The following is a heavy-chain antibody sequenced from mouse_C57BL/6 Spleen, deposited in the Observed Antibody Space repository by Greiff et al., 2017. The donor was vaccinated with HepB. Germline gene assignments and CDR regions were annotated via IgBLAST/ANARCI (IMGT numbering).Heavy chain of an antibody. Sequence: EVHLVESGGGLVKPGGSLKLSCAASGFTFSSYAMSWVRQTPEKRLEWVATISDGGSYTYYPDNVKGRVTISRDNAKNNLYLQMSHLKSEDTAMYYCARDGYYWYFDVWGTGTTVTVSS. CDR3: ARDGYYWYFDV. CDR2: ISDGGSYT. J-gene: IGHJ1*03. D-gene: IGHD2-2*01. V-gene: IGHV5-4*01. CDR1: GFTFSSYA.